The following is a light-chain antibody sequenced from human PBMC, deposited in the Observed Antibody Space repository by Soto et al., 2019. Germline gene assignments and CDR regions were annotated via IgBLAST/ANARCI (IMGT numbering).Light chain of an antibody. CDR2: DVN. J-gene: IGLJ1*01. V-gene: IGLV2-11*01. CDR3: CSYAGTYTHYV. Sequence: QPVLTQPRSVSGSPGQSVTLSCTGTSSDVGGYNFVSWYQQHPGKAPKLMIYDVNKRPSGVPGRFSGSKSGNTASLTISGLQAEDEADYYCCSYAGTYTHYVFGTGTKVTV. CDR1: SSDVGGYNF.